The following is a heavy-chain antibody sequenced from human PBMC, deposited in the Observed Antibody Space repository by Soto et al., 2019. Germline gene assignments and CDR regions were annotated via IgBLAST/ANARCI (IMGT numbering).Heavy chain of an antibody. D-gene: IGHD6-13*01. J-gene: IGHJ4*02. CDR1: GGSISSSSYY. CDR2: IYYSGST. V-gene: IGHV4-39*01. CDR3: AKQGSSNLSHFDY. Sequence: LSLTCTVSGGSISSSSYYWGWIRQPPGKGLEWIGSIYYSGSTYYNPSLKSRVTISVDTSKNQFSLQLTSVTAADTAVYYCAKQGSSNLSHFDYWGRGTLVTVSS.